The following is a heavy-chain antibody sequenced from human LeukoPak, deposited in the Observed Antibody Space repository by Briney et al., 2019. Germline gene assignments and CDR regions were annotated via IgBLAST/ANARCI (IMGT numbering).Heavy chain of an antibody. CDR1: GFTFSSYA. Sequence: GGFLRLSCAASGFTFSSYAMSWVRQAPGKGLEWVSGISASGDSTYYADSVKGRFTISRDNSKNTLYLQMNSLRAEDTAVYYCAKDLEYSYGYFDYWGQGTLVTVSS. D-gene: IGHD5-18*01. V-gene: IGHV3-23*01. J-gene: IGHJ4*02. CDR3: AKDLEYSYGYFDY. CDR2: ISASGDST.